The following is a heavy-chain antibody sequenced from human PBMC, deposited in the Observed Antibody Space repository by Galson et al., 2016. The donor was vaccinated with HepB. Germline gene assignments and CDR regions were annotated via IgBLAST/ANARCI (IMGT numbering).Heavy chain of an antibody. D-gene: IGHD3-10*01. CDR3: ARDPTIGAPDWFDA. J-gene: IGHJ5*02. Sequence: SLRLSCAASGFTFSRHAMHWVRQAPGKGLEWVAVIAHDATIKDYADSVEGRFTISRDNSKNTLYLEMHSLRDEDTAVYYCARDPTIGAPDWFDAWGQGTLVTVTS. CDR2: IAHDATIK. CDR1: GFTFSRHA. V-gene: IGHV3-30*04.